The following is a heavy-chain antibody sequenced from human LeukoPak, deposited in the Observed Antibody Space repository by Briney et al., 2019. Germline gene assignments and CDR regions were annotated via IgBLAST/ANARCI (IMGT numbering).Heavy chain of an antibody. J-gene: IGHJ4*02. CDR3: AKGGDIVVVVAAPRFDY. D-gene: IGHD2-15*01. CDR1: GFTGSSYG. V-gene: IGHV3-33*06. Sequence: PGGYLRLSCAASGFTGSSYGMLWLRPAPGQGLEGVTVIWYDGINKYYADSVKGRFTISRDNSKNTLYLQMHSLRAEDTAVYYCAKGGDIVVVVAAPRFDYWGQGTLVTVSS. CDR2: IWYDGINK.